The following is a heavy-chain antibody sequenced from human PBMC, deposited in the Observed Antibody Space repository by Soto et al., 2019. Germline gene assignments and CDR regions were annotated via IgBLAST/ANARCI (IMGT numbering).Heavy chain of an antibody. CDR1: GFTFSSYG. CDR3: ARGSPRNTDFDY. V-gene: IGHV3-33*01. Sequence: QVQLVESGGGVVQPGRSLRLSCAASGFTFSSYGMHWVRQAPGKGLEWVAVIWYDGSNKYYADSVKGRFTISRDNSKNTLYLQMYSRRAEDTAVYYCARGSPRNTDFDYWGQGTLVTGSS. CDR2: IWYDGSNK. J-gene: IGHJ4*02. D-gene: IGHD1-1*01.